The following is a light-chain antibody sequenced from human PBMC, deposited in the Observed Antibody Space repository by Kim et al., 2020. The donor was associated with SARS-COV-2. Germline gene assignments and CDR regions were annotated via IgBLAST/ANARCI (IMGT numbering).Light chain of an antibody. CDR2: YNS. CDR3: QVWDNNSVHYV. CDR1: NIGSKS. J-gene: IGLJ1*01. V-gene: IGLV3-21*04. Sequence: SYELTQPPSVSVAPGETARITFGGDNIGSKSVHWYQQKPGQAPVLVIYYNSVRPSGIPERFSGSNSGNTATLTISRVEAGDEADFYCQVWDNNSVHYVFG.